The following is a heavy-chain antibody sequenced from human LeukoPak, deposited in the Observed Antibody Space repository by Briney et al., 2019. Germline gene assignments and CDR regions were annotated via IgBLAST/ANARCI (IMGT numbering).Heavy chain of an antibody. CDR2: MRYDGIIK. D-gene: IGHD3-22*01. CDR1: GFTFSNYG. CDR3: ARDRYYYDSSGSPS. J-gene: IGHJ5*02. Sequence: GGSLRLSCVASGFTFSNYGMHWVRQAPGKGLEWVAFMRYDGIIKYGDSVEGRVAISRDNAKNSLYLQMNSLRAEDTAVYYCARDRYYYDSSGSPSWGQGTLVTVSS. V-gene: IGHV3-30*02.